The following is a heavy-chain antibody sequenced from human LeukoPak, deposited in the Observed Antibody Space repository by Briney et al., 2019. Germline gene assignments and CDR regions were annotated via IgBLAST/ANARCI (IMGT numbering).Heavy chain of an antibody. CDR1: GYSFTGQY. CDR3: AIAQGGYCSGGSCAWFDP. CDR2: INPSGGST. D-gene: IGHD2-15*01. J-gene: IGHJ5*02. V-gene: IGHV1-46*01. Sequence: ASVKVSCKASGYSFTGQYMHWMRQAPGQGLEWMGIINPSGGSTSYAQKFQGRVTMTRDTSTSTAYMELSSLRSEDTAVYYCAIAQGGYCSGGSCAWFDPWGQGTLVTVSS.